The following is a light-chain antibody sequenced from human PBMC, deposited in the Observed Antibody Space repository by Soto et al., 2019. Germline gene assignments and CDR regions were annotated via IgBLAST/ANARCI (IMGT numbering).Light chain of an antibody. CDR1: SSNIGNNY. Sequence: QSVLTQPPSVSAAPGQKVTISCSGTSSNIGNNYVSWYQHFPGTAPKLLIYEDNKRPSEIPDRFSGSTSGTSATLGITGLQTGDEADYYCGTWDNSLSIYVFATGTKVTVL. J-gene: IGLJ1*01. CDR2: EDN. CDR3: GTWDNSLSIYV. V-gene: IGLV1-51*02.